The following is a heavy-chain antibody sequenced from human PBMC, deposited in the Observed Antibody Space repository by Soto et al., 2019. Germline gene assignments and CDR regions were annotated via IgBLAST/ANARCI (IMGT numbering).Heavy chain of an antibody. V-gene: IGHV3-66*01. J-gene: IGHJ5*02. CDR1: GFTVSSNY. D-gene: IGHD3-10*01. CDR3: ARAITMVRGVIVGGYWFDP. Sequence: EVQLVESGGGLVQPGGSLRLSCAASGFTVSSNYMSWVRQAPGKGLEWVSVIYSGGSTYYADSVKGRFTISRDNSKNTLYLQMNSLRAEDTAVYYCARAITMVRGVIVGGYWFDPWGQGTLVTVSS. CDR2: IYSGGST.